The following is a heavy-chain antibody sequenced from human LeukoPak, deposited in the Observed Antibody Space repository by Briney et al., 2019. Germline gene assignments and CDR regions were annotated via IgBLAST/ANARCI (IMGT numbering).Heavy chain of an antibody. D-gene: IGHD2-2*01. CDR3: ARHTVIPAALDWFDP. Sequence: SETLSLTCSVSGGSISDYYWSWIRQPPGTGLEWIGEIYYSGSTNYNPSLKSRVTISVDTSKNQFSLRLTSVTAADTAVYYCARHTVIPAALDWFDPWGQGTLVTVSS. V-gene: IGHV4-59*08. J-gene: IGHJ5*02. CDR1: GGSISDYY. CDR2: IYYSGST.